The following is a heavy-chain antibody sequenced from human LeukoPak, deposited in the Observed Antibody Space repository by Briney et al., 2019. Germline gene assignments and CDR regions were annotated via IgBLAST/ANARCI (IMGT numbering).Heavy chain of an antibody. CDR3: ARAGIAVAGTRTYYYGMDV. V-gene: IGHV1-69*13. CDR2: IIPIFGTA. D-gene: IGHD6-19*01. Sequence: SVKVSCKASGGTFSSYAISWVRQAPGQGLEWMGGIIPIFGTANYAQKFQGRVTITADESTSTAYMELSSLRSEDTAVYYCARAGIAVAGTRTYYYGMDVWGQGTTVTVS. J-gene: IGHJ6*02. CDR1: GGTFSSYA.